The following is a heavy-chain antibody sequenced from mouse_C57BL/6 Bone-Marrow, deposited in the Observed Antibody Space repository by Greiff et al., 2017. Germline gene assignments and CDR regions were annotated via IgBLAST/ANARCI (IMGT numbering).Heavy chain of an antibody. V-gene: IGHV1-81*01. J-gene: IGHJ1*03. CDR2: IYPRSGNT. CDR1: GYTFTSYG. Sequence: QVHVKQSGAELARPGASVKLSCKASGYTFTSYGISWVKQRTGQGLEWIGEIYPRSGNTYYNEKFKGKATLTADKSSSTAYMELRSLTSEDSAVYFCARYGYYWYFDVWGTGTTVTVSS. D-gene: IGHD2-2*01. CDR3: ARYGYYWYFDV.